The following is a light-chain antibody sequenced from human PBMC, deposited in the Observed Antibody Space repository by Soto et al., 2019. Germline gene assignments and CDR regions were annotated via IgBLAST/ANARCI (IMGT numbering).Light chain of an antibody. CDR2: GAS. V-gene: IGKV3-20*01. Sequence: EIVLTQSPGTLSLSPGERATLSCRASQSVSGTYVAWYQQRPGQAPKVLIYGASSRAAGIPDRFSGSGSGTDFTLTISRLEPEDFAVYYCQQYGASPFNFGPGTKVDIK. CDR3: QQYGASPFN. J-gene: IGKJ3*01. CDR1: QSVSGTY.